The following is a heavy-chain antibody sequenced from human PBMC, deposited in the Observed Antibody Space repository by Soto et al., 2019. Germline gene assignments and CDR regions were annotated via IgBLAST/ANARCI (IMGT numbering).Heavy chain of an antibody. D-gene: IGHD1-7*01. J-gene: IGHJ6*02. CDR2: IHYSGDT. CDR1: GGSGRSGNYC. V-gene: IGHV4-61*01. CDR3: ARKNHENGTNDYYLCMGV. Sequence: SETLSLTCTVSGGSGRSGNYCWRWLRQPSARGREWNGHIHYSGDTKDNPSLRSRVTISVDTSKNKFPLKVKYVTAAGTAVYYCARKNHENGTNDYYLCMGVWRQRTTVPVS.